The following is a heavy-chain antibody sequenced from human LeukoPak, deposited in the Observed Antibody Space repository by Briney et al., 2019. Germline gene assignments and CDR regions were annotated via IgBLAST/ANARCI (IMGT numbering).Heavy chain of an antibody. CDR3: ATHQSYYYESSGYRDDY. CDR2: IYYSGST. CDR1: GGSISSSSYY. D-gene: IGHD3-22*01. J-gene: IGHJ4*02. Sequence: SETLSLTCTVSGGSISSSSYYWGWIRQPPGKGLEWVGSIYYSGSTYYNPSLKSRVTISVDTSKNQFSLKLSSVTAADTAVYYCATHQSYYYESSGYRDDYWGQGTLVTVSS. V-gene: IGHV4-39*07.